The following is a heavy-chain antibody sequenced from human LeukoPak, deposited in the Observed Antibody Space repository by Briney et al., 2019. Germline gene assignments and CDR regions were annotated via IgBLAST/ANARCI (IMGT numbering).Heavy chain of an antibody. D-gene: IGHD6-6*01. V-gene: IGHV1-8*01. Sequence: ASVKVSCKASGYTFTSYDINWVRQATGQGLEWMGWMNPNSGNTGYAQKFQGRVTMTRNTSISTAYMELSSLRSEDTAVYYCARESVAPAEYYFDYWGQGTLVTVSS. CDR2: MNPNSGNT. J-gene: IGHJ4*02. CDR1: GYTFTSYD. CDR3: ARESVAPAEYYFDY.